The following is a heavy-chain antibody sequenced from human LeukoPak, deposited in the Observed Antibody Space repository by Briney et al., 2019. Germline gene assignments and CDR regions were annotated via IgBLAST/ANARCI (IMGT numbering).Heavy chain of an antibody. D-gene: IGHD1-26*01. CDR2: IYSGGST. CDR3: ARVLVGAADY. J-gene: IGHJ4*02. V-gene: IGHV3-53*01. Sequence: PGGSLRLSCAASGFTFSSYEMNWVRQAPGKGLEWVSVIYSGGSTYYADSVKGRFTISRDNSKNTLYLQMDSLRAEDTAVYYCARVLVGAADYWGQGTLVTVSS. CDR1: GFTFSSYE.